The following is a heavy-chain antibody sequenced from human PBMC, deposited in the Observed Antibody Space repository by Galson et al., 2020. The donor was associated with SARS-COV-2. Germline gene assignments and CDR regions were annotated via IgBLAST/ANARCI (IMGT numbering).Heavy chain of an antibody. CDR2: INPTGSI. V-gene: IGHV4-34*01. CDR1: GGSFSGHY. D-gene: IGHD3-22*01. CDR3: ARGSRDVTMILMIATTASYYFDF. Sequence: SLTCAVYGGSFSGHYWGWIRQSSGKGLEWIGEINPTGSINYNPSLKSRVTISKDTSKNQFSLRLRSVTAADTAMYFCARGSRDVTMILMIATTASYYFDFWGQGSLVTVSS. J-gene: IGHJ4*02.